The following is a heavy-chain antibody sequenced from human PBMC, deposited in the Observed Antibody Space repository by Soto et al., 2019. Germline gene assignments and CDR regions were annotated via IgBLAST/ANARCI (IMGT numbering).Heavy chain of an antibody. CDR2: IIPIFATA. CDR1: VGPFSSYA. V-gene: IGHV1-69*13. D-gene: IGHD3-10*01. CDR3: ARGAFYYYGSGSYLKYFDY. J-gene: IGHJ4*02. Sequence: SVKVSCKASVGPFSSYAISWVRHAPGQGLEWMGGIIPIFATANYAQKFQGRVTITADESTSTAYMELSSLRSEDTAVYYCARGAFYYYGSGSYLKYFDYWGQGTLVTVCS.